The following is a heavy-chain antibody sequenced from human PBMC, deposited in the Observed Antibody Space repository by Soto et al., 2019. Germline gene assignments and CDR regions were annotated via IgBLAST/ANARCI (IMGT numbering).Heavy chain of an antibody. J-gene: IGHJ5*02. CDR1: GDSVSSNSAA. D-gene: IGHD6-13*01. Sequence: PSQTLSLTCAISGDSVSSNSAAWNWIRQSPSRGLEWLGRTYYRSKWYNDYAVSVKSRITINPDTSKNQSSLQLNSVTPEDTAVYYCARDLRLSSSWYKGSWFDPWGQGTLVTVSS. V-gene: IGHV6-1*01. CDR3: ARDLRLSSSWYKGSWFDP. CDR2: TYYRSKWYN.